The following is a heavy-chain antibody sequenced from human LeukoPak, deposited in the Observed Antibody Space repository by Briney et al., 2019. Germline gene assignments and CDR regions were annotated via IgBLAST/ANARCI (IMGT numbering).Heavy chain of an antibody. J-gene: IGHJ3*02. Sequence: GGSLRLSCAASGFTFSDYNMRWIRQAPGKGLEWVSSISRSGSTKYYADSVKGRFTISRDNSKNTLYLQMNSLRAEDTAVYYCARVASSSSWYGAFDIWGQGTMVTVSS. CDR1: GFTFSDYN. CDR2: ISRSGSTK. D-gene: IGHD6-13*01. V-gene: IGHV3-11*04. CDR3: ARVASSSSWYGAFDI.